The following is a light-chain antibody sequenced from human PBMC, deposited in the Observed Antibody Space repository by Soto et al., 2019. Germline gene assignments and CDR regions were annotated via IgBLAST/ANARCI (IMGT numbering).Light chain of an antibody. CDR3: QTWGTGPVV. V-gene: IGLV4-69*01. CDR2: LNSDGSH. Sequence: QPVLTQSPSASASLGASVKLTCTLSSGQSSYAIAWHQQQPEKGPRYLMKLNSDGSHSKGDGIPDRFSGSSSGAERYLTISSLQSEDEADYYCQTWGTGPVVFGGGTQLTVL. J-gene: IGLJ2*01. CDR1: SGQSSYA.